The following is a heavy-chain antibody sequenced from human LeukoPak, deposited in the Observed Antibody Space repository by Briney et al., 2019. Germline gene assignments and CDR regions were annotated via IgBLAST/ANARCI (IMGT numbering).Heavy chain of an antibody. CDR2: INHSGST. Sequence: SETLSLTCAVYGGSFSGYYWSWIRQPPGKGLEWIGEINHSGSTNYNPSLKSRVTISVDTSKNQFSLKLSSVTAADTAVYYCASGARRSSAGYYYGMDVWGQGTTVTVSS. J-gene: IGHJ6*02. CDR3: ASGARRSSAGYYYGMDV. CDR1: GGSFSGYY. D-gene: IGHD6-13*01. V-gene: IGHV4-34*01.